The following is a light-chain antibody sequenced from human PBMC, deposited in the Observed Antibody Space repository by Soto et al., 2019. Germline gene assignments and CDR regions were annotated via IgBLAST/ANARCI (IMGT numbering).Light chain of an antibody. J-gene: IGKJ3*01. CDR3: QQYGSSPVT. V-gene: IGKV3-20*01. CDR2: GAS. Sequence: EIVLTQSPGTLSLSPGERATLSCRASQSVSSSYLAWYQQKPGQAPRLLIYGASSRATGIPDRFSGSGSGTDFPLTISKLEQEDFAVYYCQQYGSSPVTFAPGTRVNIK. CDR1: QSVSSSY.